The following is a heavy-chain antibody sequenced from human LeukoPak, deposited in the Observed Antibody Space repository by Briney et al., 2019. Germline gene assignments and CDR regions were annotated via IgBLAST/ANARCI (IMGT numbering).Heavy chain of an antibody. D-gene: IGHD3-10*01. CDR1: GGSFSGYY. V-gene: IGHV4-59*01. CDR3: ARVGGGSGSYFLDP. CDR2: IYYSGST. Sequence: PSETLSLTCAVYGGSFSGYYWSWIRQPPGKGLEWIGYIYYSGSTNYNPSLKSRVTISVDTSKNQFSLKLSSVTAADTAVYYCARVGGGSGSYFLDPWGQGTLVTVSS. J-gene: IGHJ5*02.